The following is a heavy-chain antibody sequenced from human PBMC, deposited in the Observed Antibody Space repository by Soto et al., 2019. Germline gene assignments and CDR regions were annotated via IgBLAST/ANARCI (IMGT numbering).Heavy chain of an antibody. CDR1: GGSISSYY. J-gene: IGHJ2*01. CDR3: ARVAPTEWYFDI. CDR2: IYYSGST. Sequence: SETLSLTCTVSGGSISSYYWSWIRQPPGKGLEWIGYIYYSGSTNYNPSLKSRVTISVDTSKNQFSLKLSSVTAADTAVYYCARVAPTEWYFDIWGRGTLVTVSS. V-gene: IGHV4-59*01.